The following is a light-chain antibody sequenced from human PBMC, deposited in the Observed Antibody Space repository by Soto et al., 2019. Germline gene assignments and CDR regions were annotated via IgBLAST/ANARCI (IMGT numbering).Light chain of an antibody. CDR2: AAS. CDR1: QSIISY. CDR3: QQSYSTPPA. Sequence: VQVTQSPSSLAASVLDRVTMTFRSSQSIISYLNWYQQKPGKAPKLLIYAASSLQSGVPSRFSGSGSGTDFTLTISSLQPEDFATYYCQQSYSTPPAFGQGTRLEIK. J-gene: IGKJ5*01. V-gene: IGKV1-39*01.